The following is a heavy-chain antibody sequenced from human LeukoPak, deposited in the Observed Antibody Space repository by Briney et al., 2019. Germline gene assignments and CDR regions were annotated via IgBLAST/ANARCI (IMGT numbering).Heavy chain of an antibody. CDR3: AKNMVRGVMSYAFDI. V-gene: IGHV3-30*02. J-gene: IGHJ3*02. CDR1: GFTFRNYG. Sequence: GGSLRLSCAASGFTFRNYGMHWVRQAPGKGLEWVAFIRYVGSNKYYADSVKGRFTISRDNSKNTLYLQMNSLRAEDTAVYYCAKNMVRGVMSYAFDIWGQGTMVTVSS. CDR2: IRYVGSNK. D-gene: IGHD3-10*01.